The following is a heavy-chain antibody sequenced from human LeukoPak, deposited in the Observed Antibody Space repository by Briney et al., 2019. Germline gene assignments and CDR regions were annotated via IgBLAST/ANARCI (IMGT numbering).Heavy chain of an antibody. CDR3: ARDPGYSSGWYPNYFDY. D-gene: IGHD6-19*01. V-gene: IGHV1-18*01. Sequence: ASVKVSCKASGGTFSSYAISWVRQAPGQGLEWMGWISAYNGNTNYAQKLQGRVTMTTDTSTSTAYMELRSLRSDDTAVYYCARDPGYSSGWYPNYFDYWGQGTLVTVSS. J-gene: IGHJ4*02. CDR1: GGTFSSYA. CDR2: ISAYNGNT.